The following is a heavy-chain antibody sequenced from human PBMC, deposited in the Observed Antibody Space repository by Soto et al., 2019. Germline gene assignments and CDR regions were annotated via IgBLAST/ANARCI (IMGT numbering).Heavy chain of an antibody. Sequence: GGSLRLSCEVSGVNFRGYAMSLVRQAPGKGLEWVSCIRIGPGITYYADSVKGRFTISSDISRKTVYLQMNNLRGEDTALYFCARSRSAMADGMNVWGQGTTVTVSS. V-gene: IGHV3-23*01. CDR1: GVNFRGYA. CDR2: IRIGPGIT. D-gene: IGHD5-18*01. CDR3: ARSRSAMADGMNV. J-gene: IGHJ6*02.